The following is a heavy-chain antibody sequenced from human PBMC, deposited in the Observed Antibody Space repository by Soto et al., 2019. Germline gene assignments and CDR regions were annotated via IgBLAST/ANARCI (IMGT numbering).Heavy chain of an antibody. J-gene: IGHJ4*02. CDR3: AGRGRFCSSTSCFDY. V-gene: IGHV3-53*04. CDR1: GFTVSSDY. Sequence: GGSLRLSCAASGFTVSSDYMSWVRQAPGKGLEWVSVIYSGGSTYYADSVKGRFTISRHNSKNTLYLQMNSLRAEDTAVYYCAGRGRFCSSTSCFDYWGQGTLVTVSS. D-gene: IGHD2-2*01. CDR2: IYSGGST.